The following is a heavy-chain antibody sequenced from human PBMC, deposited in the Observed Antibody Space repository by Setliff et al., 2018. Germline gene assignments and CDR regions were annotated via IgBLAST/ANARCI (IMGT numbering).Heavy chain of an antibody. CDR3: AFEYGTSKRFDP. J-gene: IGHJ5*02. D-gene: IGHD3-10*01. CDR2: MHPSGVGT. CDR1: AYSFSGYY. Sequence: ASVKVSCKTSAYSFSGYYIHWVRQAPGQELEWMGIMHPSGVGTSGPQKFQGRVTMTRDTSTSTVYMVLNNLRSEDTALYYCAFEYGTSKRFDPWGQGTLVTVSS. V-gene: IGHV1-46*01.